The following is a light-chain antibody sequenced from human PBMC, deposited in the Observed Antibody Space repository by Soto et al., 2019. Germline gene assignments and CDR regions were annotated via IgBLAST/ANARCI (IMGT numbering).Light chain of an antibody. J-gene: IGKJ1*01. V-gene: IGKV1-27*01. CDR2: AAS. Sequence: IQLTQSRSSLCASVGARVTITCRASLPISNYLAWYQQKPGKIPNLLIYAASTLHAGVPSRFSGSGSGTDFTLTISRLEPDDSAVYYCQQYGSSPTWTFGQGTKVDIK. CDR1: LPISNY. CDR3: QQYGSSPTWT.